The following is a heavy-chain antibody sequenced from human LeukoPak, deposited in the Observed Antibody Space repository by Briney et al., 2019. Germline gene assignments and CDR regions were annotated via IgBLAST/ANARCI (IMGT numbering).Heavy chain of an antibody. CDR2: INPSGSST. CDR1: GYSFTSHY. Sequence: VASVKVSCKASGYSFTSHYMHWVRQAPGQGLEWSGLINPSGSSTLYAQKFQGRVTMTRDMSTTTDYMELSSLRSEDTAVYYCARDNSVGDVAWWFDPWGQGTLVTVSS. D-gene: IGHD1-26*01. J-gene: IGHJ5*02. V-gene: IGHV1-46*01. CDR3: ARDNSVGDVAWWFDP.